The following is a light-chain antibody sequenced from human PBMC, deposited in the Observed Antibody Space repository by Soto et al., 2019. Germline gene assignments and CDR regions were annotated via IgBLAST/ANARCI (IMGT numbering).Light chain of an antibody. CDR2: GAS. Sequence: EIVLTQSPGTLSLSPGERATLSCRASQTMRSSHLAWYQQKPGQAPRLLIYGASTRTFDVPDRFSGSGSGTNFTLTISRLEPEDFAVYYCQQYGSSPYTFGLGTKLEIK. CDR3: QQYGSSPYT. J-gene: IGKJ2*01. V-gene: IGKV3-20*01. CDR1: QTMRSSH.